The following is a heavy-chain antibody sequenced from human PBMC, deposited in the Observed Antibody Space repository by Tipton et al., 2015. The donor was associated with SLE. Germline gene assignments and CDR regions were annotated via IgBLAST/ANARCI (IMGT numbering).Heavy chain of an antibody. CDR3: ARGIAGYYYYCYMDV. CDR1: GGPISSGGYS. CDR2: ISHSGST. V-gene: IGHV4-30-2*01. D-gene: IGHD1-20*01. Sequence: TLSLTCAVSGGPISSGGYSWSWIRQAPGKGLEWIGYISHSGSTYYNPSLKSRVTISLGTSKNQFSLKLNSVTAADTAVYYCARGIAGYYYYCYMDVWGKGTTVTVSS. J-gene: IGHJ6*03.